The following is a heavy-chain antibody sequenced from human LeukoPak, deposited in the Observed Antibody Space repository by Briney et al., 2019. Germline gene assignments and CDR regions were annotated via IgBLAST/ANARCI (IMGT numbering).Heavy chain of an antibody. D-gene: IGHD1-26*01. Sequence: GESLKISCKGSGYSFTSYWIAWVRQMPRKGLEWMGIIYPGDSDTRYSPSVQGQVTISADKAISTAYLQWSSLKASDTALYYCARTWEYYMDVWGKETTVTVSS. V-gene: IGHV5-51*01. J-gene: IGHJ6*03. CDR1: GYSFTSYW. CDR3: ARTWEYYMDV. CDR2: IYPGDSDT.